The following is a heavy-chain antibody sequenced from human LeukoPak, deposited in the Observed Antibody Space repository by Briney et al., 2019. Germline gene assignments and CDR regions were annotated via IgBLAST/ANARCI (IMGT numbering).Heavy chain of an antibody. Sequence: RASVKVSCKASGYTFTSYGISWVRQAPGQGLEWMGWISAYNGNTKYAQMVQDRVTMTTDTSTSTAYMELRSLRSDDTAVYYCARDSPPNYSDSSGYYSDAFDIWGQGTMVTVSS. J-gene: IGHJ3*02. CDR2: ISAYNGNT. CDR3: ARDSPPNYSDSSGYYSDAFDI. CDR1: GYTFTSYG. V-gene: IGHV1-18*01. D-gene: IGHD3-22*01.